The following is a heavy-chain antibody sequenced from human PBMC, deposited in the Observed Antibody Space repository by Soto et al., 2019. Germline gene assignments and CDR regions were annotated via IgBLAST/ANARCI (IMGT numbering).Heavy chain of an antibody. D-gene: IGHD3-22*01. Sequence: EVQLVESGGGLVQPGGSLRLSCAASGFTFSTYSMNWVRQAPGKGLEGGSYISSSSKTIYYADSVKGRFTISRGNAKNSLYLQMNSLRDEDTAVYYCARGSYYYDSSGYYWYFDLWGRGTLVTVSS. J-gene: IGHJ2*01. V-gene: IGHV3-48*02. CDR3: ARGSYYYDSSGYYWYFDL. CDR1: GFTFSTYS. CDR2: ISSSSKTI.